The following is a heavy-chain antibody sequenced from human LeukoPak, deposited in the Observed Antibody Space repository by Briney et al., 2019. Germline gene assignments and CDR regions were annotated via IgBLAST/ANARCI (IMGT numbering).Heavy chain of an antibody. Sequence: ASVTVSCTASGGTFSSYAISWVRQAPGQGLEWMGWINTNTENPAYAQGFTGRFVFSVDISVSTAYLQINSLKAEDTAVYYCARMGYCTRATCGGAFDFWGQGTLVTVSS. J-gene: IGHJ4*02. CDR2: INTNTENP. CDR3: ARMGYCTRATCGGAFDF. V-gene: IGHV7-4-1*02. CDR1: GGTFSSYA. D-gene: IGHD2-8*01.